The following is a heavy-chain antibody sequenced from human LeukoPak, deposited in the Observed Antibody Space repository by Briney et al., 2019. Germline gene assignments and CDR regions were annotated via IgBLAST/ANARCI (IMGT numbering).Heavy chain of an antibody. Sequence: GGSLRLSCAASGFTFSSYWMSWVRQAPGKGLEWVANIKQDGSEKYYVDSVKGRFTISRDNAKNTLYLQMNSLRADDTAVYYCARGQRAHVEWYYYMDVWGKGTTVTISS. CDR1: GFTFSSYW. V-gene: IGHV3-7*01. CDR3: ARGQRAHVEWYYYMDV. D-gene: IGHD1-26*01. J-gene: IGHJ6*03. CDR2: IKQDGSEK.